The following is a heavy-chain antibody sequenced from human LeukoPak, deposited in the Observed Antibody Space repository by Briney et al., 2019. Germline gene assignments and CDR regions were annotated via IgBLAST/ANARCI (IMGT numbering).Heavy chain of an antibody. J-gene: IGHJ4*02. CDR3: ARDFPLYYYDSGSYYALGY. D-gene: IGHD3-10*01. Sequence: SVKVSCKASGGTFSSYAISWVRQAPGQGLEWMGGIIPIFGTANYAQKFQGRVTITADESTSTAYMELSNLRSEDTAVYYCARDFPLYYYDSGSYYALGYWGQGTLVTVSS. V-gene: IGHV1-69*13. CDR1: GGTFSSYA. CDR2: IIPIFGTA.